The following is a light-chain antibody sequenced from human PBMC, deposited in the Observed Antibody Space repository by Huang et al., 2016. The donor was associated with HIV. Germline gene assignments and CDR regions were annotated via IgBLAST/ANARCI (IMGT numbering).Light chain of an antibody. V-gene: IGKV1-33*01. CDR2: DTS. Sequence: DIQMTQSPSSLSASVGDRVTITCQASQEITNHLNWYQQRPGKALKLLIYDTSNLEKGFQSRFSGSGSGTDLIFTIARLQPEDIASYYCQQYKNLPFGGGSKAETK. CDR1: QEITNH. CDR3: QQYKNLP. J-gene: IGKJ4*01.